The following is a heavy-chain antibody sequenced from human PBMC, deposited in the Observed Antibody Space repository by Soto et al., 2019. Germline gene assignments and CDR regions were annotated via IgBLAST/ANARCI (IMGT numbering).Heavy chain of an antibody. J-gene: IGHJ5*02. Sequence: VGSLRLSCVDSRFSFSSYAMSWVRQAPGKGLEWVSSITSSGDRTHYADSVKGRFTISRDNSKNTLYLQMNSLRAEDTAVYYCAKDLAGYCSGGSCPLWFDPWGQGTLVTVSS. CDR1: RFSFSSYA. V-gene: IGHV3-23*01. CDR2: ITSSGDRT. D-gene: IGHD2-15*01. CDR3: AKDLAGYCSGGSCPLWFDP.